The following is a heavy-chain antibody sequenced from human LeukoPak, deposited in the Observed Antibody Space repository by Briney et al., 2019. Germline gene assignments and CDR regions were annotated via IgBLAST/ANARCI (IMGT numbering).Heavy chain of an antibody. V-gene: IGHV4-39*07. CDR2: IYYSGST. J-gene: IGHJ4*02. D-gene: IGHD1-26*01. CDR1: GGSISSRSYY. CDR3: AKGGVGAVDY. Sequence: SETLSLTCTVSGGSISSRSYYWGWIRQPPGKGLEWIGSIYYSGSTYYNPSLKSRVTISVDTSKNQFSLKLSSVIAADTAVYYCAKGGVGAVDYWGQGTLVTVSS.